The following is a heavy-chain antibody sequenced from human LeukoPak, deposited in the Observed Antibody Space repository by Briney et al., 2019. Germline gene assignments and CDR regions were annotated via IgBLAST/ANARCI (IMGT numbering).Heavy chain of an antibody. CDR3: ARAPHYSNYVPYYYGMDV. V-gene: IGHV3-11*06. J-gene: IGHJ6*02. CDR1: GFTFSDYY. Sequence: SGGSLRLSCAASGFTFSDYYMSWIRQAPGKGLEWVSYISSSSSYTNYADSVKGRFTISRDKAKNSLYLQMNSLRAEDTAVYYCARAPHYSNYVPYYYGMDVLGQGTTVTVSS. CDR2: ISSSSSYT. D-gene: IGHD4-11*01.